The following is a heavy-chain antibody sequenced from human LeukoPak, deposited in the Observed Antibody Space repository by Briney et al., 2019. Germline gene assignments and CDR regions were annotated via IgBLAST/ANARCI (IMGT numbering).Heavy chain of an antibody. Sequence: PSETLSLTCTVSGGSISSSRYYWGWIRQPPGKGLEWIGEINHSGSTNYNPSLKSRVTISVDTSKNQFSLKLSSVTAADTAVYYCARGRVSAYSGSYGYWGQGTLVTVSS. J-gene: IGHJ4*02. CDR1: GGSISSSRYY. V-gene: IGHV4-39*07. D-gene: IGHD1-26*01. CDR3: ARGRVSAYSGSYGY. CDR2: INHSGST.